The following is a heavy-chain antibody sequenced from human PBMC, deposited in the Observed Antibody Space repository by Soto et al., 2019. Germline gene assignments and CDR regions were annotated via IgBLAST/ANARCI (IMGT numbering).Heavy chain of an antibody. D-gene: IGHD6-19*01. J-gene: IGHJ4*02. Sequence: PGGSLRLSCEASGFTFSGYWMSWVRQAPGKGLEWVADIKHDGSVQYYVDSVKGRFTISRDNAKKLLYLQMNGLRAEDTALYYCARAQYSNGWYRFDLWGQGTLVTVYS. CDR2: IKHDGSVQ. V-gene: IGHV3-7*03. CDR1: GFTFSGYW. CDR3: ARAQYSNGWYRFDL.